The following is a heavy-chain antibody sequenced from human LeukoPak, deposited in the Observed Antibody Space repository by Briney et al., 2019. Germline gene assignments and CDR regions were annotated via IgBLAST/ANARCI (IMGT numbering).Heavy chain of an antibody. CDR3: ARDGDYGEGHY. J-gene: IGHJ4*02. V-gene: IGHV3-21*01. CDR1: GFTFISYS. D-gene: IGHD4-17*01. CDR2: ISSSSSYI. Sequence: GGCLRVSCVASGFTFISYSVYWVRQARGRGREWVSSISSSSSYIYYADAVKGRFPISRDNAKNSLYLPINSLRAEDTAVYYCARDGDYGEGHYWGQGTLVTVSS.